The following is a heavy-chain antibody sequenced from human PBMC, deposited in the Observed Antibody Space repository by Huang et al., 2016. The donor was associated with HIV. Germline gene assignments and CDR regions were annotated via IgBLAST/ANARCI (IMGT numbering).Heavy chain of an antibody. V-gene: IGHV1-18*01. J-gene: IGHJ3*02. CDR3: ARDPKYHRIGYYRQRRGIDI. D-gene: IGHD3-22*01. CDR2: ISASSGYT. Sequence: QIQLMQSGPELKQPGASVKVSCKASGYTFTSYGITWVRQAPGQGPEWRGWISASSGYTEYAKKFQGTVTLTTDTSTNIAYMELRSLRADDTAKYYCARDPKYHRIGYYRQRRGIDIWGQGTMVIVSS. CDR1: GYTFTSYG.